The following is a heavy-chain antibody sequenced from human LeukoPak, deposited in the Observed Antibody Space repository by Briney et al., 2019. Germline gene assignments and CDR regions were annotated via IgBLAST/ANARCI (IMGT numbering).Heavy chain of an antibody. CDR2: IIPIFGTA. CDR1: GYTFTTYG. Sequence: ASVKVSCKASGYTFTTYGISWVRQAPGQGLEWMGGIIPIFGTANYAQKFQGRVTITADESTSTAYMELSSLRSEDTAVYYCARGSLLRYFDWFINAFDIWGQGTMVTVSS. J-gene: IGHJ3*02. CDR3: ARGSLLRYFDWFINAFDI. D-gene: IGHD3-9*01. V-gene: IGHV1-69*13.